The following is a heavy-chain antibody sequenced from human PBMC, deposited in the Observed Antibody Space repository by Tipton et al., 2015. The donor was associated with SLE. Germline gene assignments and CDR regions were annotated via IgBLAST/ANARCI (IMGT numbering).Heavy chain of an antibody. Sequence: SLRLSCAASGFTLSNSWMHWVRQAPGEGLVWVSRITTDGGSASYADSVKGRFTISSDNAKNTLYLQMNSLRVEDTAVYYCARENGGYTYGPDYWGQGTLVTVSS. J-gene: IGHJ4*02. V-gene: IGHV3-74*01. CDR3: ARENGGYTYGPDY. D-gene: IGHD5-18*01. CDR2: ITTDGGSA. CDR1: GFTLSNSW.